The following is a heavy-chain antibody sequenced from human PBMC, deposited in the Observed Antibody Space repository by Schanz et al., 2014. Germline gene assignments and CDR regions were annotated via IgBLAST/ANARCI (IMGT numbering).Heavy chain of an antibody. CDR3: ARGWWYDALTGYVF. D-gene: IGHD3-9*01. V-gene: IGHV1-18*04. CDR2: ISGYNGNT. Sequence: QVQLVQSGGEVKKPGASVKVSCKASGYTFRHYGISWLRQAPGQGLEWMGYISGYNGNTNYAPKVQDRVTMTTDTSTSTAYMELRSLRSDDTAVYYCARGWWYDALTGYVFWGQGTLVTVSS. CDR1: GYTFRHYG. J-gene: IGHJ4*02.